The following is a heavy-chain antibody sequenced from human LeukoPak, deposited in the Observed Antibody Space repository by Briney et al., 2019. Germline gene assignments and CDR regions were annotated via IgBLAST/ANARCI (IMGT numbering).Heavy chain of an antibody. D-gene: IGHD2-2*01. CDR3: ARTSSTKFSNWFDP. V-gene: IGHV1-18*01. CDR1: GYTFTRYG. J-gene: IGHJ5*02. CDR2: ISAYNGNT. Sequence: GASVRVSCKASGYTFTRYGISWVRQAPGQGLEWMGWISAYNGNTNYAQKLQGRVTITADKSTSTAYMELSSLRSEDTAVYYCARTSSTKFSNWFDPWGQGTLVTVSS.